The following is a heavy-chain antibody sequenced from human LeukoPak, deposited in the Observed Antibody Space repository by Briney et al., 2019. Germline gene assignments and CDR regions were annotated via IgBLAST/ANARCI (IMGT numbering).Heavy chain of an antibody. D-gene: IGHD3-22*01. CDR1: GYTFTGYY. V-gene: IGHV1-2*02. CDR2: INPNSGGT. CDR3: ARDGLPTYYYDSSGRPYDY. J-gene: IGHJ4*02. Sequence: ASVKVTCKASGYTFTGYYMHWVRQAPGQGHERMGWINPNSGGTNYAQKFQGRVTMTRDTSTSTAYMELSRLRSDGTAVYYCARDGLPTYYYDSSGRPYDYWGQGTLVTVSS.